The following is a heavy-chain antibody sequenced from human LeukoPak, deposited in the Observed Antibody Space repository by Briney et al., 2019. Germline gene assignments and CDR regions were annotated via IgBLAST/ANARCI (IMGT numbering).Heavy chain of an antibody. CDR3: ARDGSGYFDY. V-gene: IGHV4-39*07. J-gene: IGHJ4*02. CDR2: IYYSGST. D-gene: IGHD3-22*01. CDR1: GGSISSSSYY. Sequence: PSETLSLTCTVSGGSISSSSYYWGWIRQPPGKGLEWIGSIYYSGSTYYNPSLKSRVTISVDTSKNQFSLKLSSVTAADTAVYYCARDGSGYFDYWGQGTLVTVSS.